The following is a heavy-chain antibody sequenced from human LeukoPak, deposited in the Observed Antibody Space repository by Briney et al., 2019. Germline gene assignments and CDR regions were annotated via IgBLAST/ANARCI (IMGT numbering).Heavy chain of an antibody. V-gene: IGHV4-39*01. CDR2: IDESGRI. CDR3: AGLDGSVAQGAGSYRDF. D-gene: IGHD3-10*01. CDR1: GASSTNIDFC. Sequence: SETLSPTCTLFGASSTNIDFCWGWARHPPGNWLEWIATIDESGRIYSSTSFRSLGTLSRDASKIQFSPKETSVTAAGTAVYYGAGLDGSVAQGAGSYRDFWGQGILVTVSS. J-gene: IGHJ4*02.